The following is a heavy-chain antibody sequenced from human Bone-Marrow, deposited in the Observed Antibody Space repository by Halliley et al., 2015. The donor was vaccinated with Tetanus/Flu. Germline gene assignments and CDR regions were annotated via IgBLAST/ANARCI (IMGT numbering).Heavy chain of an antibody. J-gene: IGHJ6*02. Sequence: LVWVARINSDGSITSYADSVKGRFTISRDNAKNTLNLQMNSLTAEDTAVYYCARDCCYYGMDVWGQGTTVTVSS. CDR3: ARDCCYYGMDV. CDR2: INSDGSIT. V-gene: IGHV3-74*01.